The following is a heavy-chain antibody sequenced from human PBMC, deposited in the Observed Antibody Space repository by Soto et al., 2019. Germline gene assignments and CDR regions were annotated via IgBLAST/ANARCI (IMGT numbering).Heavy chain of an antibody. D-gene: IGHD3-10*01. CDR3: ARRDSRSWVRGVRGAFDI. CDR1: GGSISSYY. Sequence: QVQLQESGPGLVKPSETLSLTCTVSGGSISSYYWSWIRQPPGKGLEWIGYIYYSGSTNYNPSLKSRVTISVDTSKNQFSLKLSSVTAADTAVYYCARRDSRSWVRGVRGAFDIWGQGTMVTVSS. CDR2: IYYSGST. J-gene: IGHJ3*02. V-gene: IGHV4-59*08.